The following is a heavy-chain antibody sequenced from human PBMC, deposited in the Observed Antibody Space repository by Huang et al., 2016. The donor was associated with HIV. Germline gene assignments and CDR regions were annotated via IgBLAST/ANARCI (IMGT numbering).Heavy chain of an antibody. D-gene: IGHD6-6*01. V-gene: IGHV4-34*01. CDR1: GGSFSLYS. J-gene: IGHJ6*02. Sequence: QVRLHQWGAGLLKPSETLSLTCAVYGGSFSLYSWNWIRQPPGKGLEWVGEITHSGTTCYVPSCKSPLALSVDTSRNQFSVIMTLLTAADTAIYWGARGGRIAARNYYGMDVWGQGNTVIVS. CDR3: ARGGRIAARNYYGMDV. CDR2: ITHSGTT.